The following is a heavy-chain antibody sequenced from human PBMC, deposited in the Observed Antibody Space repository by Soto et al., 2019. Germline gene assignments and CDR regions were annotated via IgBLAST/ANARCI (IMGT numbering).Heavy chain of an antibody. CDR1: GGSFTYT. Sequence: QMHLVQSGAEVKKPGSSVKVSCKASGGSFTYTLSWVRQAPGQGLEWMGGIIPIFGTTNYAQKFKDRDTITADESTKTAYMELNTLTSEDTAVYYCARLHSHGTYGMDVWGQGTTVTVSS. CDR2: IIPIFGTT. V-gene: IGHV1-69*01. D-gene: IGHD5-18*01. J-gene: IGHJ6*02. CDR3: ARLHSHGTYGMDV.